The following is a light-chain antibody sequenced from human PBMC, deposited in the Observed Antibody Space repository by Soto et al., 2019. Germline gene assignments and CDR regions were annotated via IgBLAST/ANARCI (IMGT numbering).Light chain of an antibody. J-gene: IGKJ2*01. V-gene: IGKV1-9*01. CDR3: QQLNSYPRT. Sequence: DIQLTQSPSFLSASVGDRVTITCRASQGISSFLAWYQQKPGKAPELLMYDASTLQSGVPLRFSGSGSGTEFTLAISSLQPEDFATYYCQQLNSYPRTFGQGTKLEIK. CDR2: DAS. CDR1: QGISSF.